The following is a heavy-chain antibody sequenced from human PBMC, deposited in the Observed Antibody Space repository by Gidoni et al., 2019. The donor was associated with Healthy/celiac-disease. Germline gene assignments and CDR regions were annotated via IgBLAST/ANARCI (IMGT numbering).Heavy chain of an antibody. V-gene: IGHV3-48*03. CDR3: ARVFRTYYYGSGSLDY. D-gene: IGHD3-10*01. CDR1: GFTFSSYE. J-gene: IGHJ4*02. CDR2: ISSSGSTI. Sequence: EVQLVESGGGLVPPGGSLRLSCAASGFTFSSYEMNWVRQAPGKGLEWVSYISSSGSTIYYADSVKGRFTISRDNAKNSLYLQMNSLRAEDTAVYYCARVFRTYYYGSGSLDYWGQGTLVTVSS.